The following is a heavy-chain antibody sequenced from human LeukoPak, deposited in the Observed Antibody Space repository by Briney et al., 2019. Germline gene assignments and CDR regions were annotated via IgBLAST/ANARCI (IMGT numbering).Heavy chain of an antibody. CDR3: AGLSPYDSSGYYSSLTFDY. V-gene: IGHV4-34*01. Sequence: SEILSLTCAVYGGSFSGYYWSWIRQPPGKGLEWIGEINHSGSTNYNPSLKSRVTISVDTSKNQFSLKLSSVTAADTAVYYCAGLSPYDSSGYYSSLTFDYWGQGTLVTVSS. D-gene: IGHD3-22*01. J-gene: IGHJ4*02. CDR1: GGSFSGYY. CDR2: INHSGST.